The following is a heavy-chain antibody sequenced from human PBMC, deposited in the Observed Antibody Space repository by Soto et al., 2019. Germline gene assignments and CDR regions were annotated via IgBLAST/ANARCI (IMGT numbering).Heavy chain of an antibody. Sequence: GGSLRLSCAASGFTFSSYWMHWVRQAPGKGLVWVSRINSDGSSTSYADSVKGRFTISRDNAKNTLYLQMNSLRAEDTAVYYCARDKIRLRYYYYGMDVWGQGTTVTVSS. CDR1: GFTFSSYW. V-gene: IGHV3-74*01. CDR3: ARDKIRLRYYYYGMDV. D-gene: IGHD4-17*01. CDR2: INSDGSST. J-gene: IGHJ6*02.